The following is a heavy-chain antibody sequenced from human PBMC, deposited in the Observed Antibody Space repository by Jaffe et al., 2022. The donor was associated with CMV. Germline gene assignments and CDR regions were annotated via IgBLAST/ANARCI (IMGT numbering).Heavy chain of an antibody. Sequence: QITLKESGPTLVKPTQTLTLTCTFSGFSLSTSGVGVGWIRQPPGKALEWLALIYWDDDKRYSPSLKSRLTITKDTSKNQVVLTMTNMDPVDTATYYCAHLNCRYSSGWYVPICFDPWGQGTLVTVSS. J-gene: IGHJ5*02. CDR3: AHLNCRYSSGWYVPICFDP. CDR2: IYWDDDK. V-gene: IGHV2-5*02. D-gene: IGHD6-19*01. CDR1: GFSLSTSGVG.